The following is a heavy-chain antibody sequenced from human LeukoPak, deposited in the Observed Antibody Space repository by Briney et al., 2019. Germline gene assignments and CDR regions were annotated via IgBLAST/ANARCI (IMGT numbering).Heavy chain of an antibody. D-gene: IGHD6-13*01. V-gene: IGHV3-21*01. J-gene: IGHJ6*02. CDR1: GFTFSSYT. Sequence: PGGTLRLSCAASGFTFSSYTMNWVRQAPGKGLEWVSSISNAGIYMYYADSVKGRFTISRDNAKNTLYLEMDSLRAEDTALYYCSRDRQQLLDYFYHYAMDVWGQGTTVTVSS. CDR3: SRDRQQLLDYFYHYAMDV. CDR2: ISNAGIYM.